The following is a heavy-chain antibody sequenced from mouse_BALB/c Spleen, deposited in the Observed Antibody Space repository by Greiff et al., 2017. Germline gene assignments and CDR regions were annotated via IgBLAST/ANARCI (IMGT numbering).Heavy chain of an antibody. D-gene: IGHD4-1*02. V-gene: IGHV10-1*02. CDR2: ISSNSNNYAT. J-gene: IGHJ3*01. CDR3: VATWWFAY. Sequence: EADGGLVQPKGSLKLSCAASGFTFNTYAMNWVRQAPGKGLEWVARISSNSNNYATYYADSVKDRFTISRDDSQSMLYLQMNNLKTEDTAMYYCVATWWFAYWGQGTLVTVSA. CDR1: GFTFNTYA.